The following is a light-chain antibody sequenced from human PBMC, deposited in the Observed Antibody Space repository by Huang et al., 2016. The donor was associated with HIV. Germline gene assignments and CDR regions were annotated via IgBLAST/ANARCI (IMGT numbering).Light chain of an antibody. CDR2: AAS. CDR3: QQTYNNPRT. CDR1: QSVANY. J-gene: IGKJ2*01. V-gene: IGKV1-39*01. Sequence: IQMPQSPSSLSASVGDRVSITCRSSQSVANYLNWYQQKPGKAPNLLIFAASNLQSGVPSRFSGSGSGTDFTLTINSLQPEDFATYYCQQTYNNPRTFGQGTKLEIK.